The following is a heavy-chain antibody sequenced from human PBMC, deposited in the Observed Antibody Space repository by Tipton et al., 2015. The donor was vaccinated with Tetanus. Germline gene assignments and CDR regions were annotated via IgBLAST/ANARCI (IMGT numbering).Heavy chain of an antibody. Sequence: AASGFTFSDFYMAWIRQAPGKRLEWVAYISGSSSYINYADSVRGRFTISRDNAKNSVFLQMSSLRAEDTAVYYCARVRTGQWLVDNFDSWGQGTLVTVSS. D-gene: IGHD6-19*01. CDR1: GFTFSDFY. CDR3: ARVRTGQWLVDNFDS. J-gene: IGHJ4*02. CDR2: ISGSSSYI. V-gene: IGHV3-11*06.